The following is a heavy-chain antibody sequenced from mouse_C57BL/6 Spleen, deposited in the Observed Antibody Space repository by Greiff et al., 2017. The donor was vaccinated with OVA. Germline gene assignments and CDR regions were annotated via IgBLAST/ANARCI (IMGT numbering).Heavy chain of an antibody. J-gene: IGHJ2*01. D-gene: IGHD1-1*02. CDR1: GYAFTNYL. CDR3: AREEDYGGLGC. CDR2: INPGSGGT. Sequence: VQLQQSGAELVRPGTSVKVSCKASGYAFTNYLIEWVKQRPGQGLEWIGVINPGSGGTNYNEKFKGKATLTADKSSSTAYMQLSSLTSEDSAVYFCAREEDYGGLGCWGQGTTLTVSS. V-gene: IGHV1-54*01.